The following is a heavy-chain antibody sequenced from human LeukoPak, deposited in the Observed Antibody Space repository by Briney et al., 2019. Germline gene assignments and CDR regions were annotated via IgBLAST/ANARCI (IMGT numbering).Heavy chain of an antibody. CDR1: GFTFDDYA. CDR3: ARDDTHCSSRICYDAFDF. CDR2: ISWNSGSI. D-gene: IGHD2-2*01. J-gene: IGHJ3*01. V-gene: IGHV3-9*01. Sequence: GGSLRLSCAASGFTFDDYAMHWVRQAPGKGLEWVSGISWNSGSIVYADSVKGRFTISRDNAKNSLYLQMNSLRVEDTAVYYCARDDTHCSSRICYDAFDFWGQGTMVSVSS.